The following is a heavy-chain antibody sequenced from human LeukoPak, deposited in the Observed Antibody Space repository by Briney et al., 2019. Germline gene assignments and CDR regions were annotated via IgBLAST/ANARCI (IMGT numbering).Heavy chain of an antibody. V-gene: IGHV3-23*01. CDR3: AKNGGSQCYSHLDS. D-gene: IGHD2-15*01. Sequence: GGSLRLSCAASGFTFSSYAMSWVRQAPGKGLGWVSGTSGSGGSTYYAGSVKGRFTISRDNSKNTLYLQMNSLRVEDTAVYYCAKNGGSQCYSHLDSWGQGTLVTVSS. J-gene: IGHJ4*02. CDR2: TSGSGGST. CDR1: GFTFSSYA.